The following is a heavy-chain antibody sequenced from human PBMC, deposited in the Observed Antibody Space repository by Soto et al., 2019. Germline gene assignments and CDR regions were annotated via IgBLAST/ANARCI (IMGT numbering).Heavy chain of an antibody. CDR2: ITGRGFST. Sequence: GGSLRLSCAASGFSFSNFFMSWVRQAPGKGLEWVSGITGRGFSTYYADSVKGRFTISRDNSKKELYLQMNSLRAEDTAVYYCAKESGLQYQLLYNFDYWGQGALVTSPQ. CDR1: GFSFSNFF. CDR3: AKESGLQYQLLYNFDY. V-gene: IGHV3-23*01. J-gene: IGHJ4*02. D-gene: IGHD3-3*01.